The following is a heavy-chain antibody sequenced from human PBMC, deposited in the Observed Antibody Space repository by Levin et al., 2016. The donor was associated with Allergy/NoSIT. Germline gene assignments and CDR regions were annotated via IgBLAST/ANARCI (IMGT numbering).Heavy chain of an antibody. V-gene: IGHV4-39*01. CDR2: IYYSGST. CDR3: ARISSGFLPSY. D-gene: IGHD6-19*01. J-gene: IGHJ4*02. CDR1: GGSISSSSYY. Sequence: GSLRLSCTVSGGSISSSSYYWGWIRQPPGKGLEWIGNIYYSGSTYYNPSLKSRVTISVDTSKNQFSLKLSSVTAADTAVYYCARISSGFLPSYWGQGTLVTVSS.